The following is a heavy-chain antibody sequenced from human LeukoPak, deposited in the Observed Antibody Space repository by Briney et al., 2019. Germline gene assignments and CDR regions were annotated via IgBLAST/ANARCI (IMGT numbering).Heavy chain of an antibody. V-gene: IGHV1-69*13. J-gene: IGHJ4*02. Sequence: VASVKVSCKASGYTFTSYAMNWVRQAPGQGLEWMGGIIPIFGTANYAQRFQGRVTITADESTSTAYMELSSLRSEDTAVYYCARADPYFDYWGQGTLVTVSS. CDR1: GYTFTSYA. CDR2: IIPIFGTA. CDR3: ARADPYFDY.